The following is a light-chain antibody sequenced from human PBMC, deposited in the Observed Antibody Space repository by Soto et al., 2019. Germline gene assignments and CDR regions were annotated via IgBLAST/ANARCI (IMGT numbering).Light chain of an antibody. J-gene: IGKJ1*01. CDR3: QQRSNWPVT. Sequence: EIVLTQSTATLSLSPGERATLSCRASQSVSSYLAWYQQKPGQAPRLLNYDASSRATGIPARFSGSGSGTEVTLSISSLEPEDFAVYYCQQRSNWPVTFGQGTRVDIK. V-gene: IGKV3-11*01. CDR2: DAS. CDR1: QSVSSY.